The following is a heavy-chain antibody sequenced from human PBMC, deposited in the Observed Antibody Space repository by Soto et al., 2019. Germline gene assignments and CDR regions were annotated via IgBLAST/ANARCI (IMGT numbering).Heavy chain of an antibody. CDR2: IWYDGSNK. CDR1: GFTFSSYG. D-gene: IGHD3-10*01. V-gene: IGHV3-33*01. Sequence: GGSLRLSCAASGFTFSSYGMHWVRQAPGKGLEWVAVIWYDGSNKYYADSVKGRFTISRDNSKNTLYLQMNSLRAEDTAVYYCARDSPWFGEFGYDYWGQGTLVTVSS. CDR3: ARDSPWFGEFGYDY. J-gene: IGHJ4*02.